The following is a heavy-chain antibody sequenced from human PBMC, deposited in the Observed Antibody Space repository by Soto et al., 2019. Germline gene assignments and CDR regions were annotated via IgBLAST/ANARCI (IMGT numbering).Heavy chain of an antibody. CDR1: GFRFDAYA. J-gene: IGHJ4*02. CDR2: LSWNRGNV. V-gene: IGHV3-9*01. CDR3: AKMVGFCNNTICYVRGVGQKPLDF. Sequence: EVQLVESGGGLVQPGRSLRLSCAASGFRFDAYAMHWVRQAPGKGLEWVSGLSWNRGNVGYADSVEGRFTISRDNAKNSLYLHLNSLTAEATAIYYCAKMVGFCNNTICYVRGVGQKPLDFWGPGTLVTVSS. D-gene: IGHD2-2*01.